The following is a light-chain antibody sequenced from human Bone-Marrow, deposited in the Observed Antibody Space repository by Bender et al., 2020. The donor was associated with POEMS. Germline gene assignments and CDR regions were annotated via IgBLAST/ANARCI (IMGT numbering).Light chain of an antibody. CDR1: SSDVGYYHH. V-gene: IGLV2-18*02. CDR2: EVY. CDR3: CSFASGTTWV. Sequence: QSALTQPPSVSGSPGQSVTISCTGTSSDVGYYHHVSWYQQPPGTVPKLVFYEVYHRPSGVPERFSGSKSGNTASLTISGLQAEDEAYYYCCSFASGTTWVFGGGTKLTVL. J-gene: IGLJ3*02.